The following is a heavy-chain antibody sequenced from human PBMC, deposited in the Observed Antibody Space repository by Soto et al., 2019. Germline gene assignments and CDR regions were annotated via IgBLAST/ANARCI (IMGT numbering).Heavy chain of an antibody. CDR1: GYTFTSYG. Sequence: GASVKVSCKASGYTFTSYGISWVRQAPGQGLEWMGWISAYNGNTNYAQKLQGRVTMTTDTFTSTAYMELRSLRSDDTAVYYCARDNPGIAAAGSVDYWGQGTLVTVSS. J-gene: IGHJ4*02. V-gene: IGHV1-18*04. CDR3: ARDNPGIAAAGSVDY. D-gene: IGHD6-13*01. CDR2: ISAYNGNT.